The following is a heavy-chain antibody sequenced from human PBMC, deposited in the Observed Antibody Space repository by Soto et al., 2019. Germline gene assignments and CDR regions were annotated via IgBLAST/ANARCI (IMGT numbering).Heavy chain of an antibody. J-gene: IGHJ4*01. Sequence: SETLSLTCSVSGGSITGPPYNWEWIRQPPGKGLEWIGTVHSNGKTYCNPSLKSRVTISVDPSKNQLSLKLTAVTAADTAVYCCARQGLSDYGSGNCYGYWGHGSLVPVSS. CDR1: GGSITGPPYN. CDR3: ARQGLSDYGSGNCYGY. D-gene: IGHD3-10*01. V-gene: IGHV4-39*01. CDR2: VHSNGKT.